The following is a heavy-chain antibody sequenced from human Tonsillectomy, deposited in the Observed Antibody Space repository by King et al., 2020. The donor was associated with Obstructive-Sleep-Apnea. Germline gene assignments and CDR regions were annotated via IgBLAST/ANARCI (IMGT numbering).Heavy chain of an antibody. CDR2: INQSGST. V-gene: IGHV4-34*01. J-gene: IGHJ3*01. CDR3: AGPTLGLIMMQVHAFYV. D-gene: IGHD3-16*01. CDR1: GGSFIGYS. Sequence: VQLQQWGAGLLRPSEALSLTCAVYGGSFIGYSWNWIRQPPGKGLEWIGGINQSGSTNYNPSLKSPVTISVDMSKNQFSLKLSSVTAADTAVHYCAGPTLGLIMMQVHAFYVWGRGTIVSVSS.